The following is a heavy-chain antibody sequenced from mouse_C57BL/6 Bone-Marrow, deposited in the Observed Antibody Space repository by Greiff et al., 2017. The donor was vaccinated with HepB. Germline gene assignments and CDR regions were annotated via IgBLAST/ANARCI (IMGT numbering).Heavy chain of an antibody. Sequence: VMLVESGPGLVQPSQSLSITCTVSGFSLTSYGVHWVRQSPGKGLEWLGVIWSGGSTDYNAAFIYRLSISTNNSKSHVFFKMNSLQADDTAIYYCARLITAVVAGAMAYWGQGTSVTV. D-gene: IGHD1-1*01. CDR1: GFSLTSYG. V-gene: IGHV2-2*01. CDR2: IWSGGST. CDR3: ARLITAVVAGAMAY. J-gene: IGHJ4*01.